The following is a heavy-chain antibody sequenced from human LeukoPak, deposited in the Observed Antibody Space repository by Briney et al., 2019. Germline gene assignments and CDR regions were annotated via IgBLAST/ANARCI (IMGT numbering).Heavy chain of an antibody. D-gene: IGHD3-16*02. CDR3: ARSYYVWGSYRNNWFDP. CDR2: IYTSGST. Sequence: PSQTLSLTCTVSGGSISSGSYYWSWIGQPAGKGLEWIGRIYTSGSTNYNPSLKSRVTISVDTSKNQFSLKLSSVTAADTAVYYCARSYYVWGSYRNNWFDPWGQGTLVTVSS. V-gene: IGHV4-61*02. CDR1: GGSISSGSYY. J-gene: IGHJ5*02.